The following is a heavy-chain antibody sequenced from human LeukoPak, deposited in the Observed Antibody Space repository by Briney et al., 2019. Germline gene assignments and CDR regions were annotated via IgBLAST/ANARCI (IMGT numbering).Heavy chain of an antibody. CDR1: VLTFSNAW. D-gene: IGHD2-15*01. Sequence: AGGSLRLPCAASVLTFSNAWVSWLRQAPGKGLEWVGRIKSKTDGGTTDYAAPVQCRFTISRDDHKNTPYLQMNSLKTEDTAVYYCTTHLGFCSGGSCYSGGQGTLVTVSS. CDR3: TTHLGFCSGGSCYS. J-gene: IGHJ4*02. V-gene: IGHV3-15*01. CDR2: IKSKTDGGTT.